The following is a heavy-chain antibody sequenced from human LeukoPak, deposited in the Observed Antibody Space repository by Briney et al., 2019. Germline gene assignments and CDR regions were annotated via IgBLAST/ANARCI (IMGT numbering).Heavy chain of an antibody. V-gene: IGHV4-30-2*02. Sequence: SETLSLTCTVSGGSISSGGYYWSWIRQPPGKGLEWIGYIYHSGSTYYNPSLKSRVTISVDTSKNQFSLNLSSVTAADTAVYYCARFYYDILTGHRYFDYWGQGTLVTVSS. J-gene: IGHJ4*02. CDR3: ARFYYDILTGHRYFDY. CDR2: IYHSGST. CDR1: GGSISSGGYY. D-gene: IGHD3-9*01.